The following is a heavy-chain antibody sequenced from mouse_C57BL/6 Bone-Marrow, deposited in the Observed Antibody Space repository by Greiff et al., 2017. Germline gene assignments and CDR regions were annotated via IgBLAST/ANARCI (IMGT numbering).Heavy chain of an antibody. CDR2: IHPNSGST. Sequence: QVQLQQPGAELVKPGASVKLSCKASGYTFTSYWMHWVKQRPGQGLEWIGMIHPNSGSTNYNEKFKSKATLTVDKSSSTAYMQLSSLTSEDSAVYYCSSRDGYFSWFAYWGQGTLVTVSA. CDR1: GYTFTSYW. V-gene: IGHV1-64*01. D-gene: IGHD2-3*01. CDR3: SSRDGYFSWFAY. J-gene: IGHJ3*01.